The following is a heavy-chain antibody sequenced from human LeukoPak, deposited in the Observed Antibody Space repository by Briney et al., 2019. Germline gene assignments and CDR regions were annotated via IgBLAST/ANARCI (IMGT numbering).Heavy chain of an antibody. V-gene: IGHV4-38-2*02. J-gene: IGHJ4*02. CDR1: GYSISSGFY. CDR2: IYHSGST. CDR3: ARDPLKGFDY. Sequence: SETLSLTCTVSGYSISSGFYWGWIRQPPGKGLEWIGSIYHSGSTYYNPSLKSRVTMSLDTSKNQISLKLSAVTAADTAVYYCARDPLKGFDYWGQAMLVTVSP.